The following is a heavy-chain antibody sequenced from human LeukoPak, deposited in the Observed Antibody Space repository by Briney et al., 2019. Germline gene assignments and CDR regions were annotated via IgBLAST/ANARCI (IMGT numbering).Heavy chain of an antibody. CDR1: GYTFTGYY. D-gene: IGHD1/OR15-1a*01. CDR3: ARVGWLEQRFDI. CDR2: INPNSGGT. J-gene: IGHJ3*02. V-gene: IGHV1-2*02. Sequence: GASVKVSCKASGYTFTGYYIHWVRQAPGQGLEWMGWINPNSGGTNYAQNFQGRVTMTRDTSINTAYMELGRLTSDDTAVYYCARVGWLEQRFDIWGQGTMVTVSS.